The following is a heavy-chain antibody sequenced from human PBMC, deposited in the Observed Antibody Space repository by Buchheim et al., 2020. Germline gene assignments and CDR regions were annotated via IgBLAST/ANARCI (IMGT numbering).Heavy chain of an antibody. Sequence: QVQLQQWGAGLLKPSETLSLTCAVYGGSFSGYYWSWIRQPPGKGLEWIGEINHSVSTHYNPSLKSRVTISVDTSKHQFSLKLSSVTAADTAVYYCARGILWFGECTFGHYYGMGVWGQGTT. CDR2: INHSVST. J-gene: IGHJ6*02. CDR1: GGSFSGYY. D-gene: IGHD3-10*01. V-gene: IGHV4-34*01. CDR3: ARGILWFGECTFGHYYGMGV.